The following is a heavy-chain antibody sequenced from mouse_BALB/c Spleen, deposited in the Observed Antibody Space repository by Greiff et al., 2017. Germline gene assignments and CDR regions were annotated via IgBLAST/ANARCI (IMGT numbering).Heavy chain of an antibody. CDR3: TRGGPQLVV. D-gene: IGHD3-3*01. CDR2: ISSGGSYT. CDR1: GFTFSSYT. Sequence: DVKLVESGGGLVKPGGSLKLSCAASGFTFSSYTMSWVRQTPEKRLEWVATISSGGSYTYYPDSVKGRFTISRDNAKNTLYLQMSSLKSEDTAMYYCTRGGPQLVVWGAGTTVTVSS. J-gene: IGHJ1*01. V-gene: IGHV5-6-4*01.